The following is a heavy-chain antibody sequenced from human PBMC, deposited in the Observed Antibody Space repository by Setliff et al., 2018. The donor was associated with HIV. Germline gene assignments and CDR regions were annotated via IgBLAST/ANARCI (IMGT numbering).Heavy chain of an antibody. CDR1: GYNFSSNG. CDR3: ARVSRSGWFFDW. V-gene: IGHV1-18*01. Sequence: ASVKVSCKASGYNFSSNGISWVRRAPGQGLEWMGWISSYNGNTKYAQKVQDRVTMTKDTSTSTAYMELRSLRSDDTAVYYCARVSRSGWFFDWWGQGSLVTVSS. J-gene: IGHJ4*02. CDR2: ISSYNGNT. D-gene: IGHD6-19*01.